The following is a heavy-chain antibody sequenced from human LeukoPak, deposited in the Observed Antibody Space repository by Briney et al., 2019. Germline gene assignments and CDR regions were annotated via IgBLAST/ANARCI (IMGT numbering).Heavy chain of an antibody. D-gene: IGHD2-15*01. J-gene: IGHJ6*02. CDR1: GYTFTCYY. CDR3: ARASYCSGGSCYPPYYYYYGMDV. Sequence: ASVKVSCKASGYTFTCYYMHWVRQAPGQGLEWMGWINPNSGGTNYAQKFQGRVTMARDTSISTAYMELSRLRSDDTAVYYCARASYCSGGSCYPPYYYYYGMDVWGQGTTVTVSS. CDR2: INPNSGGT. V-gene: IGHV1-2*02.